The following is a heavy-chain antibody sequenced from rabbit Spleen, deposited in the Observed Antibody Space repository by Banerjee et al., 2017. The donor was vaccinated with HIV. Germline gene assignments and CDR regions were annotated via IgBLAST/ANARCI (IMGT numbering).Heavy chain of an antibody. CDR2: IDVGAGST. J-gene: IGHJ6*01. V-gene: IGHV1S7*01. D-gene: IGHD1-1*01. CDR1: GFDFRRYY. Sequence: QMKETGGGLVQPGGSLTLSCKASGFDFRRYYLSWVRQAPGKGLEWIGIIDVGAGSTDYASWVNGRFTISSDNAQNTVDLKITSLTAADTATYFCARDTSSSFSSYGMDLWGQGTLVTVS. CDR3: ARDTSSSFSSYGMDL.